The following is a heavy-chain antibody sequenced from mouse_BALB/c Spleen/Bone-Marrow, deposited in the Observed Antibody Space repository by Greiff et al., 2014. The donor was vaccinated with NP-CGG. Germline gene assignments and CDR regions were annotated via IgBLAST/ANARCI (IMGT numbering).Heavy chain of an antibody. CDR1: GYPFSSYW. D-gene: IGHD2-10*02. CDR2: IYPGDGET. Sequence: QVQLKESGAELVRPGSSVKISCKASGYPFSSYWMSWVKQRPGQDLEWIGQIYPGDGETNYNGKFKGNATLTADKSSSTAYMQLISLTSEDSAVYFCARKYGDYWGQGTTLTVSS. CDR3: ARKYGDY. V-gene: IGHV1-80*01. J-gene: IGHJ2*01.